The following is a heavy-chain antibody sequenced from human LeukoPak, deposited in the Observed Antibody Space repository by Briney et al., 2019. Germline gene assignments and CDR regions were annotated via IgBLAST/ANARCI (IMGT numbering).Heavy chain of an antibody. Sequence: SETLSLTYAVYGGSFSGYYWSWIRQPPGKGLEWIGEINHSGSTNYNPSLKSRVTISVDTSKNQFSLKLSSVTAADTAVYYCARYQAPLLWFEELPNYFDYWGQGTLVTVSS. J-gene: IGHJ4*02. CDR3: ARYQAPLLWFEELPNYFDY. CDR1: GGSFSGYY. D-gene: IGHD3-10*01. V-gene: IGHV4-34*01. CDR2: INHSGST.